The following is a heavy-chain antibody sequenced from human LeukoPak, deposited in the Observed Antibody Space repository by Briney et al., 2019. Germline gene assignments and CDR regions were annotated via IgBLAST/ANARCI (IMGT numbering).Heavy chain of an antibody. CDR1: GGSINSYY. V-gene: IGHV4-59*01. CDR3: ARGGDYGDLRYFDY. D-gene: IGHD4-17*01. CDR2: IYYRGST. J-gene: IGHJ4*02. Sequence: SETLSLTCTVSGGSINSYYWSWIRQPPGKGLEWIGYIYYRGSTNYNPSLKSRVTFSVDTSKNQFSLKLNSVTAADTAVYYCARGGDYGDLRYFDYWGQGTLVTVSS.